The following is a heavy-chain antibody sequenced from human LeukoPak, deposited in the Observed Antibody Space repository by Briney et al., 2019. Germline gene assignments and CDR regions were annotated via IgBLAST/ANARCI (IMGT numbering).Heavy chain of an antibody. J-gene: IGHJ4*02. CDR3: ARGDFEFDY. Sequence: ASVKVSCKASGGTFSSYAISWVRQAPGQRLEWMGWINAGNGNTKYSQKFQGRVTITRDTSASTAYMELSSLRSEDTAVYYCARGDFEFDYWGQGTLVTVSS. D-gene: IGHD3-3*01. V-gene: IGHV1-3*01. CDR1: GGTFSSYA. CDR2: INAGNGNT.